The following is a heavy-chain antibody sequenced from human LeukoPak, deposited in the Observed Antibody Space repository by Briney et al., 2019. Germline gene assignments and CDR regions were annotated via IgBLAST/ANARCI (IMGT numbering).Heavy chain of an antibody. CDR2: IYYSGST. J-gene: IGHJ4*02. CDR3: AREDGYSPFDY. CDR1: GGSISSYY. Sequence: SETLSLTCTVSGGSISSYYWSWIRQPPGKGLEWIGYIYYSGSTNYNPSLKSRVTISVDTSKNQFSLKLSSVTAADTAVYYCAREDGYSPFDYWGQGTLVTVSS. D-gene: IGHD4-11*01. V-gene: IGHV4-59*01.